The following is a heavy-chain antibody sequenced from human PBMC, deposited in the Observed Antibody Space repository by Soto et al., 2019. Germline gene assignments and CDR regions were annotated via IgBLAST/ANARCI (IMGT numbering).Heavy chain of an antibody. Sequence: ASVKVSCKASGYTFTSYAIHWLRQAPGQRPEWMGWINTGNGDTKHSQKFQVSVTITRDTSANTAYMELSSLRYEDTAVYYCTSAIGAAEYWGQGTLVTVSS. CDR2: INTGNGDT. CDR1: GYTFTSYA. CDR3: TSAIGAAEY. D-gene: IGHD2-15*01. V-gene: IGHV1-3*04. J-gene: IGHJ4*02.